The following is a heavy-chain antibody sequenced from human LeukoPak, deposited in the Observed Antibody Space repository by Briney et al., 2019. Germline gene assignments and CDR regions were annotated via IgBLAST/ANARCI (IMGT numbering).Heavy chain of an antibody. V-gene: IGHV4-61*02. CDR1: VGSISIGSYY. J-gene: IGHJ5*02. Sequence: PSRTLSLTCAFSVGSISIGSYYCGWIRQPAGRGLEWIGRIYSSGSTNYNPSIQSRVTISVDPSKNQLSLKLSSVTAADTDVYYCAREPNYCSSTSCYLLNWCDPWGQGTLVTVSS. D-gene: IGHD2-2*01. CDR2: IYSSGST. CDR3: AREPNYCSSTSCYLLNWCDP.